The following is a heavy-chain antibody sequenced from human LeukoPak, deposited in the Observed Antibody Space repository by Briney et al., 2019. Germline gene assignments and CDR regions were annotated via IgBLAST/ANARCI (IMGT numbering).Heavy chain of an antibody. CDR1: GFTFSDYY. Sequence: GSLRLSCAASGFTFSDYYMSWIRQAPGKGLEWIGYIYYSGSTNYNPSLKSRVTISVDTSKNQFSLKLSSVTAADTAVYYCARVRTTRNWFDPWGQGTLVTVSS. J-gene: IGHJ5*02. V-gene: IGHV4-59*01. D-gene: IGHD1-7*01. CDR2: IYYSGST. CDR3: ARVRTTRNWFDP.